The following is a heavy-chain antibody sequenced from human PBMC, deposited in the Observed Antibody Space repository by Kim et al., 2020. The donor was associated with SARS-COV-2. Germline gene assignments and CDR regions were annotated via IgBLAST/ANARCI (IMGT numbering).Heavy chain of an antibody. CDR3: VAFASGKYMTVHSSYYYMDV. D-gene: IGHD3-10*01. J-gene: IGHJ6*03. CDR2: SSGSGGAA. Sequence: GGSLRLSCAVSGVNFASYGQTGIRQSSAKALVMIAASSGSGGAAHDAYAERFRFTISRDTDKSTLSLQLNSLRVEDTAVYYCVAFASGKYMTVHSSYYYMDVWGEGTTFTGSS. V-gene: IGHV3-23*01. CDR1: GVNFASYG.